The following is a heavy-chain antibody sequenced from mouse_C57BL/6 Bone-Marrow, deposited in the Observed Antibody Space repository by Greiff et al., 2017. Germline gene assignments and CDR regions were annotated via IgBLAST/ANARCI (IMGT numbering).Heavy chain of an antibody. CDR2: IYPRSGNT. CDR1: GYTFTSYG. Sequence: QVQLKESGAELARPGASVKLSCKASGYTFTSYGISWVKQRTGQGLAWIGEIYPRSGNTYYNEKFKGKATLTADKSSSTAYMELRSLTSEDSAVYFCARDGIYYGNYGWFAYWGQGTLVTVSA. V-gene: IGHV1-81*01. CDR3: ARDGIYYGNYGWFAY. J-gene: IGHJ3*01. D-gene: IGHD2-1*01.